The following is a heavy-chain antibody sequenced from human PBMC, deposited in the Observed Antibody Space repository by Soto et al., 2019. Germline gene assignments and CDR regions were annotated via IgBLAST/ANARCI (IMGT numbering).Heavy chain of an antibody. CDR2: ISSSSSTI. D-gene: IGHD3-16*02. J-gene: IGHJ4*02. CDR3: ARVGVITFGGVIVTRPEYYFDY. V-gene: IGHV3-48*01. CDR1: GFTFSSYS. Sequence: GGSLRLSCAASGFTFSSYSMNWVRQAPGKGLEWVSYISSSSSTIYYADSVKGRFTISRDNAKNSLYLQMNSLRAEDTAVYYCARVGVITFGGVIVTRPEYYFDYWGQGTLVTVSS.